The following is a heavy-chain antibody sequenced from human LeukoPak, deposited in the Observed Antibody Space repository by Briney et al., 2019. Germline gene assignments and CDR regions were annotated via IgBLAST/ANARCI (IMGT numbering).Heavy chain of an antibody. CDR3: ARFDSSGYSDDAFDI. Sequence: PSETLSLTCTVSGGSISSYYWSWIRQPPGKGLEWMGYIYYSGSTNYNPSLKSRVTISVDTSKNQFSLKLSSVTAADTAVYYCARFDSSGYSDDAFDIWGQGTMVTVSS. V-gene: IGHV4-59*01. CDR1: GGSISSYY. J-gene: IGHJ3*02. D-gene: IGHD3-22*01. CDR2: IYYSGST.